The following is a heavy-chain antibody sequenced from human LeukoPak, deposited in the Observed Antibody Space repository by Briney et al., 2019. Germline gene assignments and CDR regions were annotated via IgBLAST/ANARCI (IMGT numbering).Heavy chain of an antibody. J-gene: IGHJ4*02. CDR2: ISGYNANT. CDR1: GYTFTSYG. D-gene: IGHD3-10*01. V-gene: IGHV1-18*01. CDR3: ARDDYGSETWSYFDY. Sequence: ASVKVSCKASGYTFTSYGISWVRQAPGEGLEWRGWISGYNANTHYAQKVQDRVTMTTDTSTRTAYMELRSLRSDDTAVYYCARDDYGSETWSYFDYWGQGTLVTVSS.